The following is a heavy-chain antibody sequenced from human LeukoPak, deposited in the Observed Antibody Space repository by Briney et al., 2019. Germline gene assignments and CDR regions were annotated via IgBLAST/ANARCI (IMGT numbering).Heavy chain of an antibody. CDR1: GGSISGGSSC. V-gene: IGHV4-30-2*01. J-gene: IGHJ5*02. Sequence: SQTLSLTCTVSGGSISGGSSCWSWIRQPPGKDLEWIGYIYDSGTTYYNASLKSRVTISVDRSKNRFSLKLNSVTTADTAVYYCARQGATNNTWFDPWGQGXLVTXSS. D-gene: IGHD5-12*01. CDR2: IYDSGTT. CDR3: ARQGATNNTWFDP.